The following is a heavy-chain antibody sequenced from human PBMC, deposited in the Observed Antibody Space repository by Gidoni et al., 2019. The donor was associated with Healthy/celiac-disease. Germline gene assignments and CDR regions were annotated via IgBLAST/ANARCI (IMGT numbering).Heavy chain of an antibody. CDR3: AKGAGYSRPTTHCDY. D-gene: IGHD6-13*01. J-gene: IGHJ4*02. V-gene: IGHV3-30*18. CDR2: ISYDGSNK. CDR1: GFPFTRYG. Sequence: QVQLVEAGGGAVQPGRSPSPSCAASGFPFTRYGMPWVRQAPGKGLEWVTVISYDGSNKSYADSVKGRFTISRDNSKNTLYLQMNSLRAEDTAVYYCAKGAGYSRPTTHCDYWGQGTLVTVSS.